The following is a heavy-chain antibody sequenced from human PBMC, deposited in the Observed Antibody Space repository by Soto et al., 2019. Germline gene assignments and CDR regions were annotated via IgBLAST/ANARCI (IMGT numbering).Heavy chain of an antibody. D-gene: IGHD6-19*01. CDR3: AKRGGDSGWGDFDS. V-gene: IGHV3-23*01. Sequence: EVQLLESGGGLVQPGGSLRLSCAASGFPFNRCAMNWVRQAPGKGLEWVSTISHSDHSTYYADSVKGRFTVSRDNSENTLYLQMNGLRAEDTAIYYCAKRGGDSGWGDFDSWGQGILVTVSS. CDR2: ISHSDHST. J-gene: IGHJ4*02. CDR1: GFPFNRCA.